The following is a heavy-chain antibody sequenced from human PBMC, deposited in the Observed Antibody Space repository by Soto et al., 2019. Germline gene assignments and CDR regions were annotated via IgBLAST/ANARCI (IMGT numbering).Heavy chain of an antibody. CDR2: ISGSGGST. CDR3: AKVSIVVVVAANEDFDY. Sequence: EVQLLESGGGLVQPGGSLRLSCAASGFTFSSYAMSWVRQAPGKGLEWVSAISGSGGSTYYADSVKGRFTISRDNSKTSLYLQMNSLPAADTAVYYCAKVSIVVVVAANEDFDYWGQGTLVSVYS. D-gene: IGHD2-15*01. J-gene: IGHJ4*02. V-gene: IGHV3-23*01. CDR1: GFTFSSYA.